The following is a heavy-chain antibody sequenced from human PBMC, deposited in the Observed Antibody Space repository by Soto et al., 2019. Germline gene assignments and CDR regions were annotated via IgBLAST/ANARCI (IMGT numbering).Heavy chain of an antibody. CDR1: GFTFSTYA. J-gene: IGHJ5*02. CDR3: ARDSSYYCGSGLSWFDL. V-gene: IGHV3-23*01. CDR2: ITGGGAYT. Sequence: GGSLRLSCAASGFTFSTYAMSWVRQAPGKGLEWVSAITGGGAYTSHADSVKGRFTISRDNSKNTLYLQMNSLRAEDTAVYYCARDSSYYCGSGLSWFDLWGQGTLVTVSS. D-gene: IGHD3-10*01.